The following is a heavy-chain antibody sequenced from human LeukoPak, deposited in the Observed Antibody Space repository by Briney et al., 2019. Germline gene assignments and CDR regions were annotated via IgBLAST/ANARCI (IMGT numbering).Heavy chain of an antibody. CDR2: ISGSGGST. CDR3: ANHPSYMVRGVNVDY. Sequence: GRFLRPSVTAFGSTFRSYAMGWVRQAPGKGLDWCSAISGSGGSTYYADSVKGRFTISRDNSKDTLYLQMNSLRAEDTAVYYCANHPSYMVRGVNVDYWGQGTLVTVSS. D-gene: IGHD3-10*01. CDR1: GSTFRSYA. V-gene: IGHV3-23*01. J-gene: IGHJ4*02.